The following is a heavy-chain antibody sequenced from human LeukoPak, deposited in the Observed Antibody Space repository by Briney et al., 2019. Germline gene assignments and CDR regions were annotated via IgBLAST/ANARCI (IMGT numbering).Heavy chain of an antibody. D-gene: IGHD3-10*01. CDR2: MNPNSGNT. V-gene: IGHV1-8*01. J-gene: IGHJ5*02. CDR3: ARGEGLLWFGELFAKYNWFDP. Sequence: ASVKVSCKASGYTFTSYDINWVRQATGQGLEWMGWMNPNSGNTGYAQKFQGRVTMTRNTSISTAYMELSSLRSEDTAVYYCARGEGLLWFGELFAKYNWFDPWGQGTLVTVSS. CDR1: GYTFTSYD.